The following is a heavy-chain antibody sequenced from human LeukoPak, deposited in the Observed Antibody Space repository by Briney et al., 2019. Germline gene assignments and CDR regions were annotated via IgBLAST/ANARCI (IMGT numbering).Heavy chain of an antibody. CDR3: ASSSSSGWYHAGAFDI. J-gene: IGHJ3*02. Sequence: ASVKVSCKASGYTFTSYAMNWVRQAPGQGLEWMGWINPNSGGTNYAQKFQGWVTMTRDTSISTAYMELSRLRSDDTAVYYCASSSSSGWYHAGAFDIWGQGTMVTVSS. CDR2: INPNSGGT. CDR1: GYTFTSYA. V-gene: IGHV1-2*04. D-gene: IGHD6-19*01.